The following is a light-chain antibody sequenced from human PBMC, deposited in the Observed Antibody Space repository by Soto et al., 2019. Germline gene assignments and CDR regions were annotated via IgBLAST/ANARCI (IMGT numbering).Light chain of an antibody. J-gene: IGKJ1*01. CDR2: GTS. V-gene: IGKV3-20*01. Sequence: EIVLTQSPGIMYLSPGERATLSCRASQTVGRSYLAWYQQKPGQAPRLLIFGTSTRATGIPDRFSGGGSGRDFTLTISRLDPEDYAVYSCQQYDSIPPWSFGQGTRVEVK. CDR3: QQYDSIPPWS. CDR1: QTVGRSY.